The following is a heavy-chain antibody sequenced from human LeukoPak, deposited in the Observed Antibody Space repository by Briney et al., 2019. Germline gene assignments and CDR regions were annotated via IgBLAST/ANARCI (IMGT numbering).Heavy chain of an antibody. Sequence: GGSLRLSCAASGFTFSAYWMHWVRQAPGKGLVWVSRIYNDGSSRSYADSVKGRFTISRDNAKNTLYLQMNSLRAEDTALYFCSRSRDSGALYFDSWGQGALVTVSS. CDR1: GFTFSAYW. V-gene: IGHV3-74*01. D-gene: IGHD2-15*01. J-gene: IGHJ4*02. CDR3: SRSRDSGALYFDS. CDR2: IYNDGSSR.